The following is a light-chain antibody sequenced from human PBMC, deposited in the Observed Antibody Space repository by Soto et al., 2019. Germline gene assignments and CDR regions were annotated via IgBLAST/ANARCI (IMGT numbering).Light chain of an antibody. V-gene: IGKV3-11*01. CDR3: YQRSNWPPDT. J-gene: IGKJ5*01. Sequence: VLTQSPATLSLSLGARASISCRASQSVRTFVAWYQQKPGQAPRLLIYGASTRATGVPARFSGSGSGTDFTLPISSLEPEDVAVYYGYQRSNWPPDTFGQGTRLDIK. CDR1: QSVRTF. CDR2: GAS.